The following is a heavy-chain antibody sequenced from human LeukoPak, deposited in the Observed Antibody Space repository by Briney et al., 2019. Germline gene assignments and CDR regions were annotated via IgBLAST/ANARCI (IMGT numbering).Heavy chain of an antibody. CDR2: INIGGTNT. D-gene: IGHD5-12*01. CDR1: GFTFNDYY. CDR3: ATGGAGFDT. Sequence: GSPRLSFAASGFTFNDYYMSWIRQAPGKGLEWLSYINIGGTNTHYADSVKGRFTISRDNAKKSLYLEMNNLRAEDTAVYYCATGGAGFDTWGQGVLVTVSS. J-gene: IGHJ5*02. V-gene: IGHV3-11*01.